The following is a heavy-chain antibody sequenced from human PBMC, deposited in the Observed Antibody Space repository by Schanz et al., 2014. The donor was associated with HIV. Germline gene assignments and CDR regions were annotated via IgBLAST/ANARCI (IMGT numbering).Heavy chain of an antibody. J-gene: IGHJ5*02. CDR2: VDPNTGNT. V-gene: IGHV1-8*02. CDR3: ARVSPQYFYVPYDP. Sequence: QPVQSGAAVKNPGASVKVSCKASGYMFTSCDINWVRQAPGQGLEWMGWVDPNTGNTGYAPKFQGRLTLTADTSTSTAYMELSNLRSDDTAVYYCARVSPQYFYVPYDPWGQGTLVSVSS. CDR1: GYMFTSCD. D-gene: IGHD3-9*01.